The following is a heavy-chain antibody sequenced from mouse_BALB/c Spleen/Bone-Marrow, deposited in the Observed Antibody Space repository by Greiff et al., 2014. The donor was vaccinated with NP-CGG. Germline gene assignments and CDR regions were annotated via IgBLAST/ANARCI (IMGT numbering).Heavy chain of an antibody. V-gene: IGHV14-3*02. CDR3: DPYYYGSSSFAY. CDR1: GFNIKDTY. CDR2: IDPANGNT. D-gene: IGHD1-1*01. Sequence: EVQLQESGAELVKPGASVKLSCTASGFNIKDTYMHWVKQRPEQGLEWIGRIDPANGNTKYDPKFQGKATITADTSSNTAYLQLSSLTSEDTAVCYCDPYYYGSSSFAYWGQGTLVTVSA. J-gene: IGHJ3*01.